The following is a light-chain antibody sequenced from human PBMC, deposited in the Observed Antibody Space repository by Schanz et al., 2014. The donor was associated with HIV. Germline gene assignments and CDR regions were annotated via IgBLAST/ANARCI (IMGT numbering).Light chain of an antibody. J-gene: IGKJ4*01. Sequence: EIVLTQSPDTLSLSPGERATLSCRARQTVSSSSLAWYQQKPGQSPRLLIYGASTRVTGIPARFSGSGSGTEFTLTISSLQSEDFATYFCQQTNSFPLTFGGGTKVEIK. CDR2: GAS. CDR3: QQTNSFPLT. CDR1: QTVSSS. V-gene: IGKV3-15*01.